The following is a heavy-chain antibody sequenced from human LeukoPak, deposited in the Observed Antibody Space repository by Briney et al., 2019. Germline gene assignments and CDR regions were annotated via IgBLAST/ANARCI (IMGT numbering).Heavy chain of an antibody. CDR3: ARGTEITMVRGVKYYYYYYMDV. D-gene: IGHD3-10*01. J-gene: IGHJ6*03. Sequence: ASVTVSYKASGYTFTSYDINWVRQATGQGLEWMGWMNPNSGNTGYAQKFQGRVTMTRNTSISTAYMELSSLRSEDTAVYYCARGTEITMVRGVKYYYYYYMDVWGKGTTVTVSS. CDR1: GYTFTSYD. CDR2: MNPNSGNT. V-gene: IGHV1-8*01.